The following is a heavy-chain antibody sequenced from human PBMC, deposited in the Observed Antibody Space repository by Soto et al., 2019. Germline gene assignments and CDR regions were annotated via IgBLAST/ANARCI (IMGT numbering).Heavy chain of an antibody. CDR3: TSGYYDSSGPN. Sequence: EVQLVESGGGLVQPGGSLKLSCAASGFTFSGSAMHWVRQASGKGLEWAGRIRTKAHSYETDYSESVKGRFTISRDDSNNSAYLQMNSLKTEDTAVYYCTSGYYDSSGPNWGQGTLVTVSS. J-gene: IGHJ4*02. V-gene: IGHV3-73*02. D-gene: IGHD3-22*01. CDR1: GFTFSGSA. CDR2: IRTKAHSYET.